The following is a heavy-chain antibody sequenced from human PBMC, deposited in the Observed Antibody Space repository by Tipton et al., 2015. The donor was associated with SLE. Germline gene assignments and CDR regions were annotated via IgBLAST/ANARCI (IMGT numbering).Heavy chain of an antibody. CDR2: ISSSGSTI. J-gene: IGHJ6*02. CDR1: GFTFSDYY. Sequence: SLRLSCAASGFTFSDYYMSWIRQAPGKGLECVSYISSSGSTIYYADSVKGRFTRSRDNAKNSLYLQMNSLRAEDTAVYYCARDQQLAPDYYGMEVWCQGTTVTVSS. D-gene: IGHD6-13*01. V-gene: IGHV3-11*01. CDR3: ARDQQLAPDYYGMEV.